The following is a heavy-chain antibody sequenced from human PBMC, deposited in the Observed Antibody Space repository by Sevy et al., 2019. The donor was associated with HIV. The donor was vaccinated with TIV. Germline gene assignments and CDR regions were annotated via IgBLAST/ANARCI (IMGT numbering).Heavy chain of an antibody. D-gene: IGHD5-12*01. CDR1: GASITTNY. J-gene: IGHJ4*02. CDR3: ARAVFSTSGTYYFDY. CDR2: IYNRGNTDYNT. V-gene: IGHV4-4*07. Sequence: SETLSLTCIVSGASITTNYWSWIRQPAGKGLELIGRIYNRGNTDYNTNYNPSLGSRVSMSIDTSKIQFSLILSSVTVADTAVYYCARAVFSTSGTYYFDYWGQGTLVTVSS.